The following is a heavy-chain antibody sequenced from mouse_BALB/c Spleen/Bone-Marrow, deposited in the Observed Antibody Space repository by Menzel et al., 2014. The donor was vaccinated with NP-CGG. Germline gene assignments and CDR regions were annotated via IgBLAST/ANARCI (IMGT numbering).Heavy chain of an antibody. CDR3: ARVLRPHYYAMDY. CDR1: GFTFSDYY. D-gene: IGHD1-2*01. V-gene: IGHV5-4*02. J-gene: IGHJ4*01. CDR2: ISDGGGYT. Sequence: EVQVVESGGGLVKPGGSLKLSCAASGFTFSDYYMYWVRQTPEKRLEWVATISDGGGYTYYPDSVKGRFTISRDNAKNNLYLQMSSLKSEDTAMYYCARVLRPHYYAMDYWGQGTSVTVSS.